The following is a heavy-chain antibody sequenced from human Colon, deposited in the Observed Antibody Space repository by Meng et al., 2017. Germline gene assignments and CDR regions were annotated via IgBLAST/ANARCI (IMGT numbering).Heavy chain of an antibody. CDR3: AEGKQDIWFGELLTPIDY. J-gene: IGHJ4*02. CDR2: ISFDGSSK. CDR1: RFSFSNSA. V-gene: IGHV3-30*04. Sequence: WGSLRLSCAASRFSFSNSAMHWVRQPPGKGLEWVAVISFDGSSKYYADSVTGRFTISRDNSKNTLFLQMNSLRAEDTAMYYCAEGKQDIWFGELLTPIDYWGQGTLVTVSS. D-gene: IGHD3-10*01.